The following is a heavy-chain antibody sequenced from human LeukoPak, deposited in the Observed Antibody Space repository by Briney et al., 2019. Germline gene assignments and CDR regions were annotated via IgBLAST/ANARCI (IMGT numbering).Heavy chain of an antibody. CDR2: IRYDGSNK. J-gene: IGHJ4*02. V-gene: IGHV3-30*02. D-gene: IGHD1-26*01. CDR1: GFPFSGYW. CDR3: AKVGGSGSYSGAGDLDY. Sequence: PGGSLRLSCAASGFPFSGYWMDWVRQAPGKGLEWVAFIRYDGSNKYYADSVKGRFTISRDNSKNTLYLQMNSLRAEDTAVYYCAKVGGSGSYSGAGDLDYWGQGTLGTVSS.